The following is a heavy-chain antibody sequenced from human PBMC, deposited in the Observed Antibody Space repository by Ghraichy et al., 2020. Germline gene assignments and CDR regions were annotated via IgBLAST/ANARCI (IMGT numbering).Heavy chain of an antibody. CDR2: INHSGST. V-gene: IGHV4-34*01. Sequence: SETLSLTCAVYGGSFSGYYWSWIRQPPGKGLEWIGEINHSGSTNYNPSLKSRVTISVDTSKNQFSLKLSSVTAADTAVYYCARLSMVRGKRGGYWGQGTLVTVSS. CDR3: ARLSMVRGKRGGY. J-gene: IGHJ4*02. D-gene: IGHD3-10*01. CDR1: GGSFSGYY.